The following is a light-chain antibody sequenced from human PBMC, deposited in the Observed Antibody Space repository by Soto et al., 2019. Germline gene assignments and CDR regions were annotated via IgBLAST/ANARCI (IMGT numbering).Light chain of an antibody. CDR2: GAS. J-gene: IGKJ1*01. V-gene: IGKV3-15*01. CDR1: QSVSSN. CDR3: QQYNYWCKA. Sequence: VSISLATVSLKTKERATLSCRASQSVSSNLAWYQQKPGQAPRLLIYGASTRATGIPARFSGSGSGTEFTLTISSLQSEDFAVFYCQQYNYWCKAFGHGTKVDI.